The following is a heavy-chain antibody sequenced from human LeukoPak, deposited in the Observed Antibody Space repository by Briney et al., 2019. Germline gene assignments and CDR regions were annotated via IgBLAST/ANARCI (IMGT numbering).Heavy chain of an antibody. V-gene: IGHV4-30-2*01. CDR3: ARQNSGSP. CDR1: GGSISSGGYP. J-gene: IGHJ5*02. Sequence: SQTLSLTCAVSGGSISSGGYPWSWIRQPPGKGLEWIGYIYHSGSTYYNPSLKSRVTISVDRSKNQFSLKLSSVTAADTAVYYCARQNSGSPWGQGTLVTVSS. CDR2: IYHSGST. D-gene: IGHD1-26*01.